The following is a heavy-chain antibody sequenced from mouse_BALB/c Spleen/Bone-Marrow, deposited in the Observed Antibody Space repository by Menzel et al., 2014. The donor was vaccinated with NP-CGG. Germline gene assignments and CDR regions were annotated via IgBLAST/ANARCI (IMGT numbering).Heavy chain of an antibody. V-gene: IGHV1-54*01. CDR3: VREMTRYAMDY. Sequence: QVQLQQSGAELVRPGTSVKVSCKASGYAFTNCWIEWVKQRPGQGLEWIGVINPGSGGSNYNEKFKGKATLTADKSSSTAYMQLSSLTSDDSAVYFCVREMTRYAMDYWGQGTSVTVSS. CDR2: INPGSGGS. J-gene: IGHJ4*01. CDR1: GYAFTNCW.